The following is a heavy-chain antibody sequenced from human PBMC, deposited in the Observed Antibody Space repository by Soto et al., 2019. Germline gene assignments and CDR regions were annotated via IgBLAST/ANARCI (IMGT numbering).Heavy chain of an antibody. J-gene: IGHJ4*02. Sequence: QVQLEQSGPEMRKPGSSVKVSCKASNYTFIHYGISWVRQAPGQGLERLGSVSPYNGDTHYAQNLKQRVALTSDTSTTTAYLGLRILRSDDTALYYCARDAFAVAGLDCWGQGTLVTVSS. CDR1: NYTFIHYG. CDR3: ARDAFAVAGLDC. V-gene: IGHV1-18*01. D-gene: IGHD6-19*01. CDR2: VSPYNGDT.